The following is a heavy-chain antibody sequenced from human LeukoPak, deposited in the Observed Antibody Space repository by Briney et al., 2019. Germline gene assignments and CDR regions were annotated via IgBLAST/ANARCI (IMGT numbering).Heavy chain of an antibody. J-gene: IGHJ6*02. V-gene: IGHV1-8*01. D-gene: IGHD3-10*01. CDR3: ARDNPNLVRGVIITPYYYYGMDV. Sequence: ASVKVSCKASGYTFTTYDINWVRQATGQGLEWMGWMNPNSGDTGYAQKLQGRVTMTTDTSTSTAYMELRSLRSDDTAVYYCARDNPNLVRGVIITPYYYYGMDVWGQGTTVTVSS. CDR1: GYTFTTYD. CDR2: MNPNSGDT.